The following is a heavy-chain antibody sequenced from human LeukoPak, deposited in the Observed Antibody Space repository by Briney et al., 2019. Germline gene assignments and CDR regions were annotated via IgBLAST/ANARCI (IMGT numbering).Heavy chain of an antibody. V-gene: IGHV3-64*01. J-gene: IGHJ6*03. CDR2: ISSNGGST. D-gene: IGHD6-13*01. Sequence: PGGSLRLSCAASGFTFSSYAMHWVRQAPGKGLEYVSAISSNGGSTYYANSVKGRFTISRDNSKNTLYLQMGSLRAEDMAVYYCASELKYSSSWYWPLQVIDYYYMDVWGKGTTVTVSS. CDR3: ASELKYSSSWYWPLQVIDYYYMDV. CDR1: GFTFSSYA.